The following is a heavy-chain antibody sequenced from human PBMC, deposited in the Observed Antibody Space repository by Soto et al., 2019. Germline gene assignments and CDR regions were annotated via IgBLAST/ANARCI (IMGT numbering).Heavy chain of an antibody. CDR1: GFTFSSYS. D-gene: IGHD3-22*01. J-gene: IGHJ6*02. CDR3: ARAHTPDSSGYYPGGYYGMDV. V-gene: IGHV3-21*01. CDR2: ISSSSSYI. Sequence: XESLSLSCAASGFTFSSYSMNWVRQAPGKGLEWVSSISSSSSYIYYADSVKGRFTISRDNAKNSLYLQMNSLRAEDTAVYYCARAHTPDSSGYYPGGYYGMDVWGQGTTVTVSS.